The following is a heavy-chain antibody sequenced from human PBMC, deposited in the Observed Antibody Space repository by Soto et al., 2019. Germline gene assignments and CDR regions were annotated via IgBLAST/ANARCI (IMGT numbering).Heavy chain of an antibody. V-gene: IGHV3-74*02. Sequence: EVQLVESGGGLVQPGGSLRLSCAASGFTFRNYWMYWVRQAPGQGLVWVSRINSDGSVSSYADSVKGRLTISRDNVKNTLYLLMDSLRAEDTAVYYCARGDCVGGSCYSLAGSFYYYMDAWGKGTTVTVFS. CDR2: INSDGSVS. CDR3: ARGDCVGGSCYSLAGSFYYYMDA. D-gene: IGHD2-15*01. CDR1: GFTFRNYW. J-gene: IGHJ6*03.